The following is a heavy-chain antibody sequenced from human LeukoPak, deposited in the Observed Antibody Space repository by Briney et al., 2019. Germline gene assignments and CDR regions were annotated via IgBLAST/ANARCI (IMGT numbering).Heavy chain of an antibody. CDR1: GYTFTGYF. Sequence: ASVKVSCKASGYTFTGYFMHWVRQAPGQGLEWMGRIIPVLGVANYAQKFQGRVTISADKSTSTAYMEVSSLRSEDTAVYYCATGIGTLWSGYYHDYWGQGTLVTVSS. CDR3: ATGIGTLWSGYYHDY. J-gene: IGHJ4*02. V-gene: IGHV1-69*04. CDR2: IIPVLGVA. D-gene: IGHD3-3*01.